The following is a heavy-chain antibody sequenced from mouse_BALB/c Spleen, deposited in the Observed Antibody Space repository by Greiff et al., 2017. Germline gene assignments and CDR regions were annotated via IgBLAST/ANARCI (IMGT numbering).Heavy chain of an antibody. D-gene: IGHD1-3*01. CDR2: INSNGGST. V-gene: IGHV5-6-3*01. CDR1: GFTFSSYG. Sequence: EVQGVESGGGLVQPGGSLKLSCAASGFTFSSYGMSWVRQTPDKRLELVATINSNGGSTYYPDSVKGRFTISRDNAKNTLYLQMSSLKSEDTAMYYCARLKGAMDYGGQGTSVTVSS. J-gene: IGHJ4*01. CDR3: ARLKGAMDY.